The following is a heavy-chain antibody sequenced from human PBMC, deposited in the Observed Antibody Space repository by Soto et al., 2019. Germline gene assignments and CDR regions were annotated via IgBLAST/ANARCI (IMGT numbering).Heavy chain of an antibody. D-gene: IGHD3-22*01. V-gene: IGHV1-18*01. J-gene: IGHJ4*02. CDR3: ARVRGLLPAQFTHY. CDR2: ISAYNGNT. CDR1: GYTFTSYS. Sequence: QVQLVQSGAEVKKPGASVKVSCKASGYTFTSYSISWVRQAPGQGLEWMGWISAYNGNTDYAQKLQGRVTMTTDTSTTTAYMELRSLRSDDTAVYYCARVRGLLPAQFTHYWGQGTLVTVSS.